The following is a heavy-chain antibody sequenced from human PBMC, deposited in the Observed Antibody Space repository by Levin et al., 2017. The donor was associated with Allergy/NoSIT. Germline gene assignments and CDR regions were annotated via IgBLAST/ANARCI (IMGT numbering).Heavy chain of an antibody. CDR3: ARGLAVAGPYYYYGMDV. J-gene: IGHJ6*02. CDR2: IYYSGST. D-gene: IGHD6-19*01. CDR1: GGSISSYY. Sequence: SETLSLTCTVSGGSISSYYWSWIRQPPGKGLEWIGYIYYSGSTNYNPSLKSRVTISVDTSKNQFSLKLSSVTAADTAVYYCARGLAVAGPYYYYGMDVWGQGTTVTVSS. V-gene: IGHV4-59*01.